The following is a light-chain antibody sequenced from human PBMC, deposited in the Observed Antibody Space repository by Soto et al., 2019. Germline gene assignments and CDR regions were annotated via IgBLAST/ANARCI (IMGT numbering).Light chain of an antibody. V-gene: IGKV3-11*01. Sequence: EIVLTQSPGTLSLSPGERVTLSCRASQSVSSSLAWYQQRPGQAPRLLIYDASNRATGIPDRFSGSGSGTDFTLTISSLEPEDFAVYYCQQRGGWPRTFGQGTKLEI. CDR3: QQRGGWPRT. CDR2: DAS. CDR1: QSVSSS. J-gene: IGKJ2*01.